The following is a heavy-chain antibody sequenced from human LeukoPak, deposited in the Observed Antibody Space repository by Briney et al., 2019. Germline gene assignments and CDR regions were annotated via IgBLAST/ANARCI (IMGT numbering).Heavy chain of an antibody. CDR1: GFTFSSYA. V-gene: IGHV3-64D*06. J-gene: IGHJ5*02. D-gene: IGHD6-13*01. CDR2: ISSNGGST. CDR3: VKDRDSSSWYGSWFDP. Sequence: GGSLRLSCAASGFTFSSYAMSWVRQAPGKGLEYVSAISSNGGSTYYADSVKGRFTISRDNSKNTLYLQMSSLRAEDTAVYYCVKDRDSSSWYGSWFDPWGQGTLVTVSS.